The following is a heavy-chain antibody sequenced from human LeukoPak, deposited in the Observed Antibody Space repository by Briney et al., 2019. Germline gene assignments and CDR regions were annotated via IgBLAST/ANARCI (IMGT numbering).Heavy chain of an antibody. J-gene: IGHJ4*02. Sequence: PSETLSLTCTVSGGSISSYYWNWIRQPAGKGLEWIGRIHTSGSTKYNPSLKSRVTMSVDTSKNQLSLKLSSVTAADTAVYYCARGLLGATTFDYWGQGTLVTVSS. CDR3: ARGLLGATTFDY. D-gene: IGHD1-26*01. CDR2: IHTSGST. V-gene: IGHV4-4*07. CDR1: GGSISSYY.